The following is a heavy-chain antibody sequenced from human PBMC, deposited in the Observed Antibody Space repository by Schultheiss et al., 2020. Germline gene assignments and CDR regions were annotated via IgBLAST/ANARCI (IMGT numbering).Heavy chain of an antibody. Sequence: GGSLRLSCVASGFRFTDHYMAWVRQAPGKGLEWVGRIRNKPNGYTTDYAASVKGRFSISRDDSKKSVFLQMNSLKTEDTAVYYCTTDIPRPFDYWGQGTLVNVSS. CDR3: TTDIPRPFDY. CDR2: IRNKPNGYTT. J-gene: IGHJ4*02. CDR1: GFRFTDHY. V-gene: IGHV3-72*01.